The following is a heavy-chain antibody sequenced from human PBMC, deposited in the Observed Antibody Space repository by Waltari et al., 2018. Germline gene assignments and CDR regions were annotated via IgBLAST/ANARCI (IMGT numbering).Heavy chain of an antibody. V-gene: IGHV4-59*01. CDR2: IYYSGST. CDR3: ARGLRQQLVSYYYYYMDV. J-gene: IGHJ6*03. D-gene: IGHD6-13*01. CDR1: GGSISSYS. Sequence: QVQLQESGPGLVKPSETLSLTCTVSGGSISSYSWSWIRQPPGKGLEWIGYIYYSGSTNYNPSLKSRVTISVDTSKNQFSLKLSSVTAADTAVYYCARGLRQQLVSYYYYYMDVWGKGTTVTISS.